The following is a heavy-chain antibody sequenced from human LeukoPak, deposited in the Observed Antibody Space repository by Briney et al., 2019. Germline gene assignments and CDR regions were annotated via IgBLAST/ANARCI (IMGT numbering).Heavy chain of an antibody. CDR1: GFTFSNAW. J-gene: IGHJ4*02. CDR2: IKSKTNGGTT. D-gene: IGHD3-22*01. Sequence: GGSLRLSCAASGFTFSNAWMSWVRQAPGKGLEWVGRIKSKTNGGTTDYAAPVKGRFTISRDDSKNMLYLQMNSLKTEDTAVYYCTTDFHYYDSGAYYYGDYWGQGTLVTVSS. CDR3: TTDFHYYDSGAYYYGDY. V-gene: IGHV3-15*01.